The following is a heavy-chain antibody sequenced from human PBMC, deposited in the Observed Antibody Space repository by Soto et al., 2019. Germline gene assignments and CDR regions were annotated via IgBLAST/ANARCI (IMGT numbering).Heavy chain of an antibody. J-gene: IGHJ6*02. V-gene: IGHV1-58*01. Sequence: CKASGFTFTSSAVQWVRQARGQRLEWIGWIVVGSGNTNYAQKFQERVTITRYMSTSTAYMELSSLRSEDTAVYYCSATATSPAPYYFYGMDDWRQGTMVNVSS. CDR3: SATATSPAPYYFYGMDD. D-gene: IGHD2-15*01. CDR2: IVVGSGNT. CDR1: GFTFTSSA.